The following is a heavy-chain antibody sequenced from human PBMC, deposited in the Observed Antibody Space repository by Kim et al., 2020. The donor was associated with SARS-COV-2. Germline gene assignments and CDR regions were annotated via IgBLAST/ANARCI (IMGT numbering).Heavy chain of an antibody. CDR2: LGPAGGT. CDR1: GFTLSTYD. Sequence: GGSLRLSCAASGFTLSTYDMHWVRQATGKGLEWVSGLGPAGGTFYSASVKGRLTISRENARNSLHLQMNSLRAGDTAVYYCARGGGYGGNHHYWYFDLWGSGPLHTVST. CDR3: ARGGGYGGNHHYWYFDL. V-gene: IGHV3-13*04. J-gene: IGHJ2*01. D-gene: IGHD4-17*01.